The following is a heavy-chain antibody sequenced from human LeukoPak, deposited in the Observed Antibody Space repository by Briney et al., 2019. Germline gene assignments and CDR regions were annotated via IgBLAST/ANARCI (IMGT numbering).Heavy chain of an antibody. CDR1: GFTFSDSW. Sequence: PGGSLRLSCVASGFTFSDSWMFWVRQAPGKGLVWASRISSDGSSTTYADSVKGRFTFSRDNAKNTLYLQMNSLRVEDTAVYYCARADSSWANDYWGQGTLVTVSS. D-gene: IGHD6-13*01. J-gene: IGHJ4*02. V-gene: IGHV3-74*01. CDR3: ARADSSWANDY. CDR2: ISSDGSST.